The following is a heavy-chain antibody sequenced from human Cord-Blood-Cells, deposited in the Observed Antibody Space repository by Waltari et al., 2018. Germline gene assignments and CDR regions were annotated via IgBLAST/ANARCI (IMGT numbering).Heavy chain of an antibody. CDR2: IKQDGSEK. D-gene: IGHD5-12*01. J-gene: IGHJ3*02. CDR1: GFTFSSYW. V-gene: IGHV3-7*01. Sequence: AASGFTFSSYWMRWVRQAPGKGLEWVANIKQDGSEKYYVDSVKGRFTISRDNAKNSLYLQMNSLRAEDTAVYYCARVAYSGYDYAFDIWGQGTMVTVSS. CDR3: ARVAYSGYDYAFDI.